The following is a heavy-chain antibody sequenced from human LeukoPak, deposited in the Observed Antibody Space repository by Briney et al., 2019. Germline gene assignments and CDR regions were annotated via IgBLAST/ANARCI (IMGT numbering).Heavy chain of an antibody. D-gene: IGHD2-2*01. V-gene: IGHV1-69*01. CDR2: IIPIFGTA. J-gene: IGHJ4*02. CDR3: AREFLGPDCSSTSCYFDY. Sequence: AASVKVSCKASGGTFSSYAISWVRQAPGQGLEWMGGIIPIFGTANYAQKFQGRVTITADESTSTAYMELSSLRSEDTAVYYCAREFLGPDCSSTSCYFDYWGQGTLVTVSS. CDR1: GGTFSSYA.